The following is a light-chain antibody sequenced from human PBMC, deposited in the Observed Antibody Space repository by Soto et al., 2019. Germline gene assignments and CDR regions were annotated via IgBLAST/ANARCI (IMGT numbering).Light chain of an antibody. J-gene: IGKJ2*01. CDR2: AAS. CDR3: QQSYSLPYT. CDR1: QGITNY. Sequence: DIQVTQSQSSLSASVGDRVTITCRASQGITNYLNWYQQKPGEAPKPLIYAASSLHSGVPPRFSGSGSGADFTLTISNLQPQDFATYYCQQSYSLPYTFGQGTKLEIK. V-gene: IGKV1-39*01.